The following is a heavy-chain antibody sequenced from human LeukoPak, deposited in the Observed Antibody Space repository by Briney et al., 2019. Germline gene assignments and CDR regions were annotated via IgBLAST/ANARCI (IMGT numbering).Heavy chain of an antibody. J-gene: IGHJ4*02. CDR2: INPNSGGT. D-gene: IGHD4-4*01. CDR3: ARLNEMTTVRFGDY. CDR1: GYTFSAYY. Sequence: VSVKVSCKASGYTFSAYYMHWVRQAPGQGLEWMGWINPNSGGTNYAQKFQGRVTMTRDTSISTAYMELTRLRSDDTAVYYCARLNEMTTVRFGDYWGQGTLVTVSS. V-gene: IGHV1-2*02.